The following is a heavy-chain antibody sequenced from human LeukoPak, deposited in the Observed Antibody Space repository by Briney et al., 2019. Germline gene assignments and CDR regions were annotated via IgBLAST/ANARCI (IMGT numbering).Heavy chain of an antibody. CDR3: ASLWFGEAPPFDF. V-gene: IGHV3-30*03. J-gene: IGHJ4*01. Sequence: GGSLRLSCAASGITFSSYGRHWVRQAPGKGLEWVAVISYDGSNKYYAACVKGRFTISGDNSKHTLYLQTNIPGAEGRAVYYCASLWFGEAPPFDFWGQGTLVTVSS. D-gene: IGHD3-10*01. CDR2: ISYDGSNK. CDR1: GITFSSYG.